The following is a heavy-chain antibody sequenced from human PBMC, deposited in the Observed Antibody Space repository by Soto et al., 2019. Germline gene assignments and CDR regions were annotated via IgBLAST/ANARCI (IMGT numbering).Heavy chain of an antibody. D-gene: IGHD2-2*01. Sequence: EVQLVESGGGLVQPGRSLRLSCAASGFTFDDYAMHWVRQAPGKGLEWVSAISGSGGSTYYADSVKGRFTISRDNSKNTLYLQMNSLRAEDTAVYYCAKVGCSSTSCYSTPAHYFDYWGQGTLVTVSS. CDR1: GFTFDDYA. CDR3: AKVGCSSTSCYSTPAHYFDY. V-gene: IGHV3-23*04. J-gene: IGHJ4*02. CDR2: ISGSGGST.